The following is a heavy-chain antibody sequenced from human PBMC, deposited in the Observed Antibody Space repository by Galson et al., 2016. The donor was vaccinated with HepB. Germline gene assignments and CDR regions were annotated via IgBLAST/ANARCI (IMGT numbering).Heavy chain of an antibody. CDR2: ISGSGGST. CDR1: GFTFSDYA. V-gene: IGHV3-23*01. J-gene: IGHJ2*01. CDR3: AKDTTVIPSWYFDL. D-gene: IGHD4-17*01. Sequence: SLRLSCAASGFTFSDYAMSWVRQAPGKGLEWVSAISGSGGSTYYADSVKGRFTISRDNSKNTLYLQMNSLRVEDTAVYYCAKDTTVIPSWYFDLWGRGTLVTVAS.